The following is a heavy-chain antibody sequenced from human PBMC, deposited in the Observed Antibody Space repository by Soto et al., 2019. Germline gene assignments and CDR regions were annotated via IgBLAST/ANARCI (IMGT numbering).Heavy chain of an antibody. CDR2: INHSGST. CDR3: ARTTKYYYYYGMDV. D-gene: IGHD4-17*01. V-gene: IGHV4-34*01. CDR1: GGSFSGYY. Sequence: SETLSLTCAVYGGSFSGYYWSWIRQPPGKGLEWIREINHSGSTNYNPSLKSRVTISVDTSKNQFSLKLSSVTAADTAVYYCARTTKYYYYYGMDVWGQGTTVTVSS. J-gene: IGHJ6*02.